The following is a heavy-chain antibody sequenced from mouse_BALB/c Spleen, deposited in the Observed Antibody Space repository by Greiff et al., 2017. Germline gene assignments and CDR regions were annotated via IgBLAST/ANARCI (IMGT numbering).Heavy chain of an antibody. J-gene: IGHJ4*01. CDR1: GDSITSGY. CDR2: ISYSGST. CDR3: ARYSYDGYYFYAMDY. V-gene: IGHV3-8*02. Sequence: DVQLVESGPSLVKPSQTLSLTCSVTGDSITSGYWNWIRKFPGNKLEYMGYISYSGSTYYNPSLKSRISITRDTSKNQYYLQLNSVTTDDTATYYCARYSYDGYYFYAMDYWGQGTSVTVSS. D-gene: IGHD2-3*01.